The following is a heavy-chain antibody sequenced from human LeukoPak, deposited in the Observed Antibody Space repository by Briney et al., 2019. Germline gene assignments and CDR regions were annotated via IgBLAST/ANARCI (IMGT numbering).Heavy chain of an antibody. CDR1: GFSFSNAW. V-gene: IGHV3-15*01. CDR2: IKSKTTGEAT. D-gene: IGHD2-15*01. Sequence: GGSLRLSCAASGFSFSNAWMSWVRQAPGKGLEWVGRIKSKTTGEATDFAAPVKGRFTISRDDSKNTLYLQMNSLKIEDTAVYYCTTCTGGSCYSDYWGQGTLVTVSS. J-gene: IGHJ4*02. CDR3: TTCTGGSCYSDY.